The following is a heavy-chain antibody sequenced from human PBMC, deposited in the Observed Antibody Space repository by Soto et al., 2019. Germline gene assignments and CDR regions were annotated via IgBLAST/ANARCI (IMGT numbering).Heavy chain of an antibody. CDR3: ARVASDYINSVDH. Sequence: EVQLLESGGGLVQPGGSLRLSCAASGFTFNAYAMTWVRQAPGKGLEWVSAIGGSGGNRYYAASVRGRFTIPRDNSQDKVDLQINRLRVEDTGVYYCARVASDYINSVDHWGQGILVSVSS. CDR2: IGGSGGNR. V-gene: IGHV3-23*01. D-gene: IGHD4-4*01. CDR1: GFTFNAYA. J-gene: IGHJ4*02.